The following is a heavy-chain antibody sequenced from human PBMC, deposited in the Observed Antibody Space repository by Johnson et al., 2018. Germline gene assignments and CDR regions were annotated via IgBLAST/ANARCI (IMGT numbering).Heavy chain of an antibody. V-gene: IGHV3-7*01. J-gene: IGHJ6*03. CDR2: IKEDGREK. Sequence: QLVESGGGLVQPGGSLRLSCAVSGFTFNNYWMTWIRQAPGKGLEWVANIKEDGREKYYVDSVKGRFTISRDNAKNSLYLQMNSLRAEDTAVYYCARHYMDVWGKGTTVTVSS. CDR3: ARHYMDV. CDR1: GFTFNNYW.